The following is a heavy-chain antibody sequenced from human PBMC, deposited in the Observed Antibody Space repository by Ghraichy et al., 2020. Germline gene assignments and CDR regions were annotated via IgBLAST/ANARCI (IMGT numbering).Heavy chain of an antibody. CDR3: ARRWLEWGMDV. CDR2: IYYNGKT. D-gene: IGHD5-12*01. V-gene: IGHV4-59*08. Sequence: SETLSLTCTVSGGSISSYYWSWIRQPPGKGLEWIGFIYYNGKTNYNPSLKSRVTISVDMSKNQFSLKLSSVTAADTAVYYCARRWLEWGMDVWGQGTTVTVSS. J-gene: IGHJ6*02. CDR1: GGSISSYY.